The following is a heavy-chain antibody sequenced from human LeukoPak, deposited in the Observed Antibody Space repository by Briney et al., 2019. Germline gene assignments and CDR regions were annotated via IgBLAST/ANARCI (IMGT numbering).Heavy chain of an antibody. J-gene: IGHJ6*03. CDR1: GFTFDDYG. Sequence: GGSLRLSCAASGFTFDDYGMSWVRQAPGKGLEWVSGINWNGGSTGYADSVKGRFTISRDNAKNSLYLQMNSLRAEDTALYYCARDREWFGDHYYYMDVWGKGTTVTVSS. CDR2: INWNGGST. V-gene: IGHV3-20*04. D-gene: IGHD3-10*01. CDR3: ARDREWFGDHYYYMDV.